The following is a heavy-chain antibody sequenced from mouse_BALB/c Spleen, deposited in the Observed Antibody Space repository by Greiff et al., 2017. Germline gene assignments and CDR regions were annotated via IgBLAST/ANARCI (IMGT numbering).Heavy chain of an antibody. D-gene: IGHD4-1*01. Sequence: EVKLQESGPGLVKPSQSLSLTCSVTGYSITSGYSWNWIRQFPGTKLEWMGYISYDGSNNYNPSLKNRISITRDTSKNQFFLKLNSVTTEDIATYYCAREELGPFAYWGQGTLVTVSA. CDR1: GYSITSGYS. V-gene: IGHV3-6*02. J-gene: IGHJ3*01. CDR3: AREELGPFAY. CDR2: ISYDGSN.